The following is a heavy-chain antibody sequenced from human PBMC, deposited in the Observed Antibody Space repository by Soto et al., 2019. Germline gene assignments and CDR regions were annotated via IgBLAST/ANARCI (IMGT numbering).Heavy chain of an antibody. CDR1: GFTFSSSA. Sequence: QMQLVQSGPEVKKPGTSVKVSCKASGFTFSSSAMQWVRQASGQRLEWIGWIVVGSGNTKYAQKFQERVTMTRDMSTSTAYMELSRVRSEDTAVYYCAAGITIFGAMDAWGKGTTVTVSS. D-gene: IGHD3-3*01. CDR2: IVVGSGNT. J-gene: IGHJ6*03. CDR3: AAGITIFGAMDA. V-gene: IGHV1-58*02.